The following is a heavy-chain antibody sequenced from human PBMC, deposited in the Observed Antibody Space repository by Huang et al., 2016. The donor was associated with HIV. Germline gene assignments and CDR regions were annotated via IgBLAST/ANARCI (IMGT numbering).Heavy chain of an antibody. Sequence: QVQLVQSGAEVKKPGASVKVSCKASGYTFTNCDINWVRQATGQGIEWMGWMNPNSSNTGDAKKVKGRVTITRNTTINTAYMELSSLRSEDTAVYYCARDEGSGSPDYWGQGTLVTVSS. D-gene: IGHD1-26*01. J-gene: IGHJ4*02. CDR2: MNPNSSNT. CDR1: GYTFTNCD. CDR3: ARDEGSGSPDY. V-gene: IGHV1-8*03.